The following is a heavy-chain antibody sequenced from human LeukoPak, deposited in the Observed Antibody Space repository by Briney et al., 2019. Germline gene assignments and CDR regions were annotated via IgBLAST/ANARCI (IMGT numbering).Heavy chain of an antibody. J-gene: IGHJ6*02. Sequence: SQTLSLTCTVSGGSISSGDYYWSWIRQPPGKGLEWIGYIYYSGSTYYNPSLKSRVTISVDTSKNQFSLKLSSVTAADTAVYYCASMKPPRRYYYYYGMDVWGQGTTVTVSS. CDR1: GGSISSGDYY. V-gene: IGHV4-30-4*01. CDR2: IYYSGST. CDR3: ASMKPPRRYYYYYGMDV.